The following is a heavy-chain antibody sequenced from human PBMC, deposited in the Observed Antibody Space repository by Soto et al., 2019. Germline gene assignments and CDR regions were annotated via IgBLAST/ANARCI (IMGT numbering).Heavy chain of an antibody. CDR1: GFSLSTSGVG. D-gene: IGHD3-10*01. Sequence: SGPTLVKPTQTLTLTCTFSGFSLSTSGVGVGWIRQPPGKALEWLALIYWNDDKRYSPSLKSRLTITKDTSKNQVVLTMTNMDPVDTATYYCAHSEGHLMVRDLPPGLVPFRRYYFDYWGQGTLVTVSS. CDR2: IYWNDDK. J-gene: IGHJ4*02. CDR3: AHSEGHLMVRDLPPGLVPFRRYYFDY. V-gene: IGHV2-5*01.